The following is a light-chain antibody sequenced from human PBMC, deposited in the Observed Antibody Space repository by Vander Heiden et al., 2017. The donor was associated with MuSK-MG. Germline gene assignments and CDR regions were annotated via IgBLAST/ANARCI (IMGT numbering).Light chain of an antibody. CDR1: NLGSHS. V-gene: IGLV3-21*02. CDR2: DDR. CDR3: QVCDNSGGPFVV. J-gene: IGLJ2*01. Sequence: SSVLTQPPSVSVAPGQTARILCGGDNLGSHSVQWYQPKPRQAPVFTVYDDRDRRSGIPERFCASNSGNTATLTINSVEAGDEADYYCQVCDNSGGPFVVFGGGTKLTVL.